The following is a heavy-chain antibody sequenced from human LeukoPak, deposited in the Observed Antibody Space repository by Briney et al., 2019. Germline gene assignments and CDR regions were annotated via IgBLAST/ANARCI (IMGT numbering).Heavy chain of an antibody. Sequence: PSETLSLTCTVSGGSISSYYWSWIRQPPGKGLEWIGRIYTSGSTNYNPSLKSRVTISVDTSKNQFSLKLSSVTAADTAVYYCARDHYYYDSSGYYYDDAFDIWGQGTMVTVSS. J-gene: IGHJ3*02. D-gene: IGHD3-22*01. V-gene: IGHV4-4*08. CDR2: IYTSGST. CDR1: GGSISSYY. CDR3: ARDHYYYDSSGYYYDDAFDI.